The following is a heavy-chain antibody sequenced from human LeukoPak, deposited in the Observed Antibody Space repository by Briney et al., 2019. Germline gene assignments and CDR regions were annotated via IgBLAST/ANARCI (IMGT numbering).Heavy chain of an antibody. J-gene: IGHJ4*02. D-gene: IGHD3-10*01. CDR2: ISGSGGST. V-gene: IGHV3-23*01. CDR1: GFTFSSYA. Sequence: PGGSLRLSCAASGFTFSSYAMSWVRQAPGKGLEGVSAISGSGGSTYYADSVKGRFTISRDNSKNTLYLQMNSLRAEDTAVYCCAKDRKMVRGEDYWGQGTLVTVSS. CDR3: AKDRKMVRGEDY.